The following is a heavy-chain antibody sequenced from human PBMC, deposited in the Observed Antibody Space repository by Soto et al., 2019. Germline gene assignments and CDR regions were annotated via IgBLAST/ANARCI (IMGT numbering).Heavy chain of an antibody. CDR2: MNPNSGNT. J-gene: IGHJ5*02. CDR1: GYTFTSYD. Sequence: ASVKVSCKASGYTFTSYDINWVRQATGQGLEWMGWMNPNSGNTGYAQKFQGRVTMTRNTSISTAYMELSSLRSEDTAVYYCARAEAAKLFGVVIGYWFDPWGQGTLVTVSS. CDR3: ARAEAAKLFGVVIGYWFDP. V-gene: IGHV1-8*01. D-gene: IGHD3-3*01.